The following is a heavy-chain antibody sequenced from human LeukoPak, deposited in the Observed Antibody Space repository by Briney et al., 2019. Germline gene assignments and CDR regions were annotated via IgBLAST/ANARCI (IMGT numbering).Heavy chain of an antibody. CDR3: ARDQAYCSSTSCRVGAFDV. CDR1: GFTVSSND. CDR2: IYSGGNT. D-gene: IGHD2-2*01. Sequence: GGSLRLSCAASGFTVSSNDMSWVRQAPGKGLEWVSVIYSGGNTYYADSVKGRFTVPRDNSKNSLFLQLNSLRTEDTALYYCARDQAYCSSTSCRVGAFDVWGQGTMVTVPS. V-gene: IGHV3-53*05. J-gene: IGHJ3*01.